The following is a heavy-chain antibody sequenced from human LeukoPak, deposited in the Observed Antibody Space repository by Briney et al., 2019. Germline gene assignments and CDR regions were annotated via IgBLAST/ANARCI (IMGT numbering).Heavy chain of an antibody. Sequence: SETLSLTCAVSGASISHYYWNWFRQPPGKGLEWIGSIFYSEDANYNPSLKSRVTISVGTSKSQFSLTLTSVTAADTAVYYCAKGETVTTSPFDYWGQGILVTVSS. CDR3: AKGETVTTSPFDY. V-gene: IGHV4-59*01. CDR1: GASISHYY. CDR2: IFYSEDA. J-gene: IGHJ4*02. D-gene: IGHD4-17*01.